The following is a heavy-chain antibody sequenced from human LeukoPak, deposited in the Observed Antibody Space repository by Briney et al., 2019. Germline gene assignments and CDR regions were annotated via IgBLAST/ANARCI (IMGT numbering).Heavy chain of an antibody. CDR3: GRGKSPAAVDD. D-gene: IGHD2-2*01. J-gene: IGHJ4*02. Sequence: GGSLRLSCAASGFIFSNYYMHWVRQAPGKGLVWVSHINGDGSNVNYADSVKGRFTISRDNAKNTLYLQMNSLRVEDTALYYCGRGKSPAAVDDWGQGTLVTVSS. CDR1: GFIFSNYY. CDR2: INGDGSNV. V-gene: IGHV3-74*01.